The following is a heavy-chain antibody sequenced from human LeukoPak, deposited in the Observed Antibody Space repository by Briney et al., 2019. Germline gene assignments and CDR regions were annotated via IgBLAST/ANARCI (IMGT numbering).Heavy chain of an antibody. CDR1: GGSFSGYY. CDR2: IYYIGTT. D-gene: IGHD1-26*01. V-gene: IGHV4-34*01. Sequence: SETLSLTCAVYGGSFSGYYWGWIRQPPGKGLEWIGTIYYIGTTYYNPSLKSRVTTSVDTSKNQFSLKLSSVTAADTAVYYCARLRGPTTEFQHWGQGTLVSVSS. J-gene: IGHJ1*01. CDR3: ARLRGPTTEFQH.